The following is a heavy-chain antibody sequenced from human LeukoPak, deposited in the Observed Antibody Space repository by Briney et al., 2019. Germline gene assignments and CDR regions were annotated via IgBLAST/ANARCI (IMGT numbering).Heavy chain of an antibody. Sequence: LRLSCAASGFTFSDHDMDWVRQAPGKGLEWIGSIYYSGSTYYNPSLKSRVTRSVDTSKNQFSLKLSSVTAADTAVYYCARRPRSVVVRAVPFDYWGQGTLVTVSS. CDR3: ARRPRSVVVRAVPFDY. D-gene: IGHD2-2*01. V-gene: IGHV4-38-2*01. CDR1: GFTFSDHD. J-gene: IGHJ4*02. CDR2: IYYSGST.